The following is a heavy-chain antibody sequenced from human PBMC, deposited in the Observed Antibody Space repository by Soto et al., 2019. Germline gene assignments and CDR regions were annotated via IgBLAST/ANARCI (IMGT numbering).Heavy chain of an antibody. V-gene: IGHV3-48*02. CDR2: ISSSSSTI. CDR3: ARDGITIPLSWDDYYYYYGMDV. CDR1: GFTFSSYS. Sequence: GGSLRLSCAASGFTFSSYSMNWVRQAPGKGLEWVSYISSSSSTIYYADSVKGRFTISRDNAKNALYLQMNSLRDEDTAVYYCARDGITIPLSWDDYYYYYGMDVWGQGTTVTVSS. D-gene: IGHD3-9*01. J-gene: IGHJ6*02.